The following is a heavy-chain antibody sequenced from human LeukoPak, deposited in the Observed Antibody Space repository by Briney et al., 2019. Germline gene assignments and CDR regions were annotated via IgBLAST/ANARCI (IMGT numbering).Heavy chain of an antibody. D-gene: IGHD3-22*01. CDR2: ISGSGGST. Sequence: GGSLRLSCAGSGFIFSSYAMSWVRQAPGKGLEWVSAISGSGGSTYYADSVKGRFTISRDNSKNTLYLQMNSLRAEDTAVYYCAEPEGGYYDIRPDWGQGTLVTVSS. V-gene: IGHV3-23*01. CDR3: AEPEGGYYDIRPD. CDR1: GFIFSSYA. J-gene: IGHJ4*02.